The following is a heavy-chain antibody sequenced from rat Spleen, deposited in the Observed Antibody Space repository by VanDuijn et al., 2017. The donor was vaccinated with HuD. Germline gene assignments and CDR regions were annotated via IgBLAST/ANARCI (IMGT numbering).Heavy chain of an antibody. J-gene: IGHJ4*01. CDR2: ISTSGSRT. Sequence: EVQLVESGGGLVQPGRSLKLSCAASGFTFSNYYMAWVRQAPKKGLEWVATISTSGSRTYYPDSVKGRFTISRDNAKSSLYLQMNSLKSEDTATYYCAREEKLDYVMDAWGQGASVTVSS. CDR3: AREEKLDYVMDA. D-gene: IGHD5-1*01. CDR1: GFTFSNYY. V-gene: IGHV5-25*01.